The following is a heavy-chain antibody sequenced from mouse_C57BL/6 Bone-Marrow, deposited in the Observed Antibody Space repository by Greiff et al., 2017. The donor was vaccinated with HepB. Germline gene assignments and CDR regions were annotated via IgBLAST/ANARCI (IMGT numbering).Heavy chain of an antibody. J-gene: IGHJ1*03. V-gene: IGHV14-4*01. Sequence: EVQLQQSGAELVRPGASVKLSCTASGFNIQADYMHWVKQRPDQGLEWIGWIDPENGDTEYASKFQGKATITADTSSNTAYLQLSSLTSEDTAVYYCTRGVLGNWYFEVWGTGTTVTVSS. CDR1: GFNIQADY. CDR3: TRGVLGNWYFEV. CDR2: IDPENGDT. D-gene: IGHD3-3*01.